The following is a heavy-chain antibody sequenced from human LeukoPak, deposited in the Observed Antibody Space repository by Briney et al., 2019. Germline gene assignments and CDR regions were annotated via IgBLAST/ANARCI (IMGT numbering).Heavy chain of an antibody. Sequence: ASVKVSCKASGYTFTGHDINWVRQGTGQGLEWMGWMNPDSGRTGYAQKFQGTVTMTRDTSISTAYMELSSLTFEDTAVYYCARSGFDNSSPLDFWGQGTLVTVSS. CDR2: MNPDSGRT. CDR3: ARSGFDNSSPLDF. J-gene: IGHJ4*02. D-gene: IGHD1-1*01. V-gene: IGHV1-8*01. CDR1: GYTFTGHD.